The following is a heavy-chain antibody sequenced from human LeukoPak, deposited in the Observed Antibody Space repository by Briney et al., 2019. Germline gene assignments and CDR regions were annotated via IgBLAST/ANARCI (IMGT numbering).Heavy chain of an antibody. D-gene: IGHD3-3*01. V-gene: IGHV4-39*01. CDR1: GAIIKREGFN. J-gene: IGHJ4*02. CDR3: TRRPKEPGFWSGYVDS. Sequence: PSETVSLTCSVSGAIIKREGFNWDWIRQPPGKGLEYIGSIFYNGNTYYNPSLESRVTISVDTSKNQFSLNMFYVTAADTAVYYCTRRPKEPGFWSGYVDSWGQGTLVTVSS. CDR2: IFYNGNT.